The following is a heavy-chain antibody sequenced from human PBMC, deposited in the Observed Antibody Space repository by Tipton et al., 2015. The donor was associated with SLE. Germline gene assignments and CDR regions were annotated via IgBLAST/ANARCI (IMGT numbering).Heavy chain of an antibody. V-gene: IGHV3-48*03. D-gene: IGHD6-19*01. CDR1: GFTFSSYG. CDR2: ISSSGSTI. CDR3: ARVGSSGWTGYFQH. Sequence: GSLRLSCAASGFTFSSYGMHWVRQAPGKGLEWVSYISSSGSTIYYADSVKGRFTISRDNAKNSLYLQMNSLRAEDTAVYYCARVGSSGWTGYFQHWGQGTRVTVSS. J-gene: IGHJ1*01.